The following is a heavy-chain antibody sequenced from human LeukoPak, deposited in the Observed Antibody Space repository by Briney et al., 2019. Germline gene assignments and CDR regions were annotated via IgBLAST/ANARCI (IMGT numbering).Heavy chain of an antibody. D-gene: IGHD2-2*01. V-gene: IGHV3-20*04. CDR2: INWNGGST. CDR3: ARGRSFSYHLPFDY. J-gene: IGHJ4*02. CDR1: GFTFDDYG. Sequence: GGSLRLSCAASGFTFDDYGMSWVRPAPGKGLEWVSGINWNGGSTGYADSVKGRFTISRDNAKNSLYLQMNSLRAEDTALYYCARGRSFSYHLPFDYWGQGTLVTVSS.